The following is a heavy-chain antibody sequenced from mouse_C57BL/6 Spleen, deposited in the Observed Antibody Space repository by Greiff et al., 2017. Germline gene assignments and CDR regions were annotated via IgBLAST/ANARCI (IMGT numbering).Heavy chain of an antibody. CDR3: ARNMITNYYAMDY. D-gene: IGHD2-4*01. J-gene: IGHJ4*01. CDR1: GFSLTSYG. Sequence: VKLVESGPGLVQPSQSLSITCTVSGFSLTSYGVHWVRQSPGKGLEWLGVIWSGGSTDYNAAFISRLSISKDNSKSQVFFKMNSLQADDTAIYYCARNMITNYYAMDYWGQGTSVTVSS. CDR2: IWSGGST. V-gene: IGHV2-2*01.